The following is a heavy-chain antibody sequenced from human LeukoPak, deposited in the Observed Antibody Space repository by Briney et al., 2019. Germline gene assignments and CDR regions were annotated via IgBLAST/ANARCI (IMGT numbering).Heavy chain of an antibody. J-gene: IGHJ4*02. CDR2: IYYSGST. V-gene: IGHV4-59*01. CDR3: ARYSSSWYGFDY. Sequence: SETLSLTCTVSGGSISSYYWSWIRQPPGKGLEWIGYIYYSGSTNYSPSLKSRVTISVDTSKNQFSLKLSSVTAADTAVYYCARYSSSWYGFDYWGQGTLVTVSS. D-gene: IGHD6-13*01. CDR1: GGSISSYY.